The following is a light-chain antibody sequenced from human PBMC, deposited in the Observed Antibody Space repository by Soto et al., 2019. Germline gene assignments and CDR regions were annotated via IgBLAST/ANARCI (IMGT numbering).Light chain of an antibody. CDR1: HSISSW. CDR3: QQYGSSPTT. V-gene: IGKV1-5*01. J-gene: IGKJ1*01. CDR2: DAS. Sequence: DIQMTQSPSTLSASVGDRVTITCRASHSISSWLAWYQQKPGKAPKVLIYDASSLESGVPSRFSGSGSGTDFTLTISRLEPEDFAVYYCQQYGSSPTTFGQGTKVDIK.